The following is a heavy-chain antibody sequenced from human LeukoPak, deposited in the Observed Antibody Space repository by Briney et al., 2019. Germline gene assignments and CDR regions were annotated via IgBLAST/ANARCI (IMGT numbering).Heavy chain of an antibody. Sequence: SETLSLTCAVYGGSFSGYYWSWIRQPPGKGLEWLGEINHSGSTNYNPSLKSRVTISVDTSKNQFSLKLSSVTAADTAVYYCASRPVAAAGTTFDYWGQGTLVTVSS. CDR3: ASRPVAAAGTTFDY. CDR2: INHSGST. D-gene: IGHD6-13*01. V-gene: IGHV4-34*01. J-gene: IGHJ4*02. CDR1: GGSFSGYY.